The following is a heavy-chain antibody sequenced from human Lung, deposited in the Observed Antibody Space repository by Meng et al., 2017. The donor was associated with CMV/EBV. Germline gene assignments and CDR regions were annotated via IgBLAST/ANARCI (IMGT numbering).Heavy chain of an antibody. J-gene: IGHJ4*02. CDR1: GYTFTAHY. Sequence: SVKVSCKASGYTFTAHYFHWVRQAPGQGLEWMGWIHPHRGDTNYAQQFQGRVTLTRDTSINTGYMELTRLTSDDTAVYYCARDNNWGPDYWGQGTLVTVS. V-gene: IGHV1-2*02. CDR2: IHPHRGDT. CDR3: ARDNNWGPDY. D-gene: IGHD7-27*01.